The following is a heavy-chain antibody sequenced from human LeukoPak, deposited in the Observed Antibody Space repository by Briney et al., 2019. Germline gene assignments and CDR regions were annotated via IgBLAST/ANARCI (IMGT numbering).Heavy chain of an antibody. CDR1: GYTFTSYG. V-gene: IGHV1-18*01. J-gene: IGHJ6*02. D-gene: IGHD2-2*01. CDR3: ARMYCSSTSCYSSYYYGMDV. CDR2: ISAYNGNT. Sequence: EASVKVSCKASGYTFTSYGISWVRQAPGQGLEWMGWISAYNGNTNYAQKLQGRVTMTTDTSTSTAYMELRSLRSDDTAVYYCARMYCSSTSCYSSYYYGMDVWGQGTTVTVSS.